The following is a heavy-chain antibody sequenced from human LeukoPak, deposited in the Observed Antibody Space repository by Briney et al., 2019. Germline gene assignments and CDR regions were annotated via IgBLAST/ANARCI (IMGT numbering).Heavy chain of an antibody. Sequence: GGSLRLSCAASGFTFSNYAMFWVRQAPGKGLEWVSAIRGYDGGLSTSYADSVKGRFTISRDNSKNTLYLRMNSLRAEDTAVYYCARDLYSYGANQDDYWGQGTLVTVSS. D-gene: IGHD5-18*01. CDR1: GFTFSNYA. CDR2: IRGYDGGLST. CDR3: ARDLYSYGANQDDY. V-gene: IGHV3-23*01. J-gene: IGHJ4*02.